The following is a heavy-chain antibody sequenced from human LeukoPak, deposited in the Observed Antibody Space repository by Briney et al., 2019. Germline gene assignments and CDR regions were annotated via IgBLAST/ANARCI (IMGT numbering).Heavy chain of an antibody. Sequence: GGSLRLSCKDFGLTFDDYGMSWVRQVPGKGLEWVCGINWDGGNTHCADSVKGRFDISRGNAKNSLFLQMSSLRAEDTALYYCARDVSSNWYSFNFWGQGTQVTVTS. CDR1: GLTFDDYG. D-gene: IGHD6-13*01. CDR2: INWDGGNT. J-gene: IGHJ4*02. CDR3: ARDVSSNWYSFNF. V-gene: IGHV3-20*04.